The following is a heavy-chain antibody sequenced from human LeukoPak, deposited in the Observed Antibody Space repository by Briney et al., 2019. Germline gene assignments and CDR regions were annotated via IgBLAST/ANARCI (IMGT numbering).Heavy chain of an antibody. Sequence: GASVKVSCKASGYTFTGYYMHWVRQAPGQGLEWMGWINPSSGGTNYAQKFQGRVTMTRDTSNSTAYMELSRLRSDDTAVYYCARDFIAAAGTRWFDPWGQGTLVTVSS. CDR2: INPSSGGT. J-gene: IGHJ5*02. CDR3: ARDFIAAAGTRWFDP. CDR1: GYTFTGYY. D-gene: IGHD6-13*01. V-gene: IGHV1-2*02.